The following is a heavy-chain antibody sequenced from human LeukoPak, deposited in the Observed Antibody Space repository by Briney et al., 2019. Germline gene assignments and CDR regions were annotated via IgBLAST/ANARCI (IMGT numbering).Heavy chain of an antibody. Sequence: ASVKVSCKASGYTSTTYAIHWVRQAPGQRLEWMGWINGDNGNTKYSQKFQGRVTITRDTSAYTAYMELRGLSSADTAVYFCARAPYDILTGYSLNWFDPWGQGTLVTVSS. V-gene: IGHV1-3*01. D-gene: IGHD3-9*01. J-gene: IGHJ5*02. CDR1: GYTSTTYA. CDR2: INGDNGNT. CDR3: ARAPYDILTGYSLNWFDP.